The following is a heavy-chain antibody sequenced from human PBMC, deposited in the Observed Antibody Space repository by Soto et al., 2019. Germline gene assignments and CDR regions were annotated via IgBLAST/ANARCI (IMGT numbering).Heavy chain of an antibody. V-gene: IGHV4-59*08. D-gene: IGHD6-19*01. Sequence: SETLSLTCTVSGGSISSYYWSWIRQPPGKGLEWIGYIYYSGSTNYNPSLKSRVTISVDTSKNQFSLKLSSVTAADTAVYYCASTPYSSGWYLAWFDPWGQGTLVTVSS. CDR1: GGSISSYY. CDR2: IYYSGST. CDR3: ASTPYSSGWYLAWFDP. J-gene: IGHJ5*02.